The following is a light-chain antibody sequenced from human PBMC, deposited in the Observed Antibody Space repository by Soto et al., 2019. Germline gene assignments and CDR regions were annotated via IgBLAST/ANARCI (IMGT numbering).Light chain of an antibody. CDR2: DAY. CDR1: QSITIW. J-gene: IGKJ1*01. CDR3: QQYHSSPRT. V-gene: IGKV1-5*01. Sequence: DIQVTQFPSALSASVGDRVTITCRASQSITIWVAWYQQRPGKAPKLLIYDAYNLQSGVPARFSGSGSGTEFTLTISSLQPDDSATYYCQQYHSSPRTFGQGTKVDIK.